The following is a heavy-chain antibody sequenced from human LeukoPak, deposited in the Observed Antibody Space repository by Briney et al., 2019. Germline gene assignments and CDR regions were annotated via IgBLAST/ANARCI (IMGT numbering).Heavy chain of an antibody. Sequence: SETLSLTCTVSGGSISSGNYYWSWIRQPAGKGLEWIGRIYTSGSTNYNPSLKSRVTISVDTSKNQFSLKLSSVTAADTAVYYCARDSFNGWFDYWGQGTLVTVSS. CDR3: ARDSFNGWFDY. D-gene: IGHD2-8*01. J-gene: IGHJ4*02. CDR1: GGSISSGNYY. CDR2: IYTSGST. V-gene: IGHV4-61*02.